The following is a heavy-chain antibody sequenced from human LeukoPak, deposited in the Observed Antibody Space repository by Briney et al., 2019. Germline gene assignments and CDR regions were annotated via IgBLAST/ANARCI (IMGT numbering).Heavy chain of an antibody. V-gene: IGHV2-26*01. Sequence: QTLSLTCTVSGGSISSGDYYWSWIRQPPGKALEWLAHIFSNDEKSYSTSLKSRLTISKDTSKSQVVLTMTNMDPVDTATYYCARIPKQLWVRTGYFDYWGQGTLVTVSS. CDR1: GGSISSGDYY. J-gene: IGHJ4*02. CDR3: ARIPKQLWVRTGYFDY. CDR2: IFSNDEK. D-gene: IGHD5-18*01.